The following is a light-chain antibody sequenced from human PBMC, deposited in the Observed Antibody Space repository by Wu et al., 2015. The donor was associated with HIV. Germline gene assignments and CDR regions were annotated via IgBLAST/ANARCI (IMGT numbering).Light chain of an antibody. Sequence: DIQMTQTPSSLSASVGDRLTITCRTSQSIGTFLHWYQQKPGKAPKLLIHGASNLQGGVPSRFSGSGSGTDFTPTISSLQLEDFATYYCQQSYSDILTFGGGTKVEIK. V-gene: IGKV1-39*01. J-gene: IGKJ4*01. CDR2: GAS. CDR1: QSIGTF. CDR3: QQSYSDILT.